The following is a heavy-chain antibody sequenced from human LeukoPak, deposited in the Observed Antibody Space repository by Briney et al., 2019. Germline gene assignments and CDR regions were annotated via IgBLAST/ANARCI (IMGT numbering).Heavy chain of an antibody. Sequence: GGSLRLSCAASGFTFSDYNMNWVRQAPGKGLEWVSVISSSSTYIYYADSVKGRFIISRDNAKNSLYLQMDSLRAEDTAVYYCARVSTAASLAIDYWGQGTLVTVST. CDR3: ARVSTAASLAIDY. J-gene: IGHJ4*02. CDR1: GFTFSDYN. V-gene: IGHV3-21*06. CDR2: ISSSSTYI. D-gene: IGHD6-13*01.